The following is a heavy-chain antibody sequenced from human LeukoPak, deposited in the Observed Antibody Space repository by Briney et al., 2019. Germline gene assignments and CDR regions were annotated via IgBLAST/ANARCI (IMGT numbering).Heavy chain of an antibody. CDR1: GGSFSGYY. Sequence: SETLSLTCAVYGGSFSGYYWSWIRQPPGKGLEWIGVINHSGSTNYNPSLKSRVTISVDTSKNQFSLKLSSVTAADTAVYYCAPGWPTLDYWGQGTLVTVSS. J-gene: IGHJ4*02. CDR3: APGWPTLDY. V-gene: IGHV4-34*01. D-gene: IGHD2-15*01. CDR2: INHSGST.